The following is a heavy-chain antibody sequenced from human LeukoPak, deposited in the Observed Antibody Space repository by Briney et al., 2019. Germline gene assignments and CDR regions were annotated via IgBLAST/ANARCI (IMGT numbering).Heavy chain of an antibody. CDR3: ASPNSGSDPYYYGMDV. Sequence: ASVKVSCKASGYTFTGYYMHWVRQAPGQGLEWMGWINPNSGGTNYAQKFQGRVTMTRDTSISTAYMELSRLRSDDTAVYYCASPNSGSDPYYYGMDVWGQGTTVTVSS. V-gene: IGHV1-2*02. J-gene: IGHJ6*02. CDR1: GYTFTGYY. CDR2: INPNSGGT. D-gene: IGHD3-10*01.